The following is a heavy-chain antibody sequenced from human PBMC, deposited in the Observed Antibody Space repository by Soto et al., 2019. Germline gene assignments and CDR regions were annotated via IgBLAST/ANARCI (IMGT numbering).Heavy chain of an antibody. V-gene: IGHV2-5*02. CDR3: AHSTSVTTLSAHYWYFDL. CDR1: GFSLSTSGVG. Sequence: QITLKESGPTLVKPTQTLTLTCTFSGFSLSTSGVGVGWIRQPPGKALEWLALIYWDDDKRYSPSLKSRLTITQDTSKNQVVLTMTNMDPVDTATYYCAHSTSVTTLSAHYWYFDLWGRGTLVTVSS. J-gene: IGHJ2*01. D-gene: IGHD4-17*01. CDR2: IYWDDDK.